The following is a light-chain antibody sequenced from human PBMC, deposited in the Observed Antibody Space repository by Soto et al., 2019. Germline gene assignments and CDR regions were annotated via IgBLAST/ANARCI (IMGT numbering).Light chain of an antibody. CDR1: SPDVGGENY. Sequence: QSVLTQPASVSGSPRQSITISCTGTSPDVGGENYVSWYQQHPGRAPKLMIYDVSNRPSGVSNRVSGSKAGNTAPLIISGVEADDDADYYCSSYYTPSALMFXSGTKVSV. CDR3: SSYYTPSALM. CDR2: DVS. J-gene: IGLJ1*01. V-gene: IGLV2-14*03.